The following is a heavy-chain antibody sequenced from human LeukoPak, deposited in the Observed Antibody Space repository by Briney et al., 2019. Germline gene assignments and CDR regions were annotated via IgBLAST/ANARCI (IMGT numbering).Heavy chain of an antibody. J-gene: IGHJ4*02. V-gene: IGHV4-34*09. Sequence: SETLSLTCAVYGGSFSGYYWSWIRQPPGKGLEWIGYIYYSGNAYYNPSLKSRITISVDTSKNQFSLKLSSVTAADTAVYYCARWGLGLTYFDYWGQGILVTVSS. CDR1: GGSFSGYY. CDR2: IYYSGNA. CDR3: ARWGLGLTYFDY. D-gene: IGHD7-27*01.